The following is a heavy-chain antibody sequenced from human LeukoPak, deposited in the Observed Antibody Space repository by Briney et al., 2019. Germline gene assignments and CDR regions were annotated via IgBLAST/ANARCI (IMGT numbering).Heavy chain of an antibody. J-gene: IGHJ4*02. Sequence: SQTLSLTCTVSGGSIRSGGYYWSWIRQHPGKGLEWIGYIYYSGSTYYNPSLKSRVTISVDTSKNQFSLKLSSVTAADTAVYYCARGDQQEDYFDYWGQGTLVTVSS. CDR1: GGSIRSGGYY. V-gene: IGHV4-31*03. CDR3: ARGDQQEDYFDY. CDR2: IYYSGST.